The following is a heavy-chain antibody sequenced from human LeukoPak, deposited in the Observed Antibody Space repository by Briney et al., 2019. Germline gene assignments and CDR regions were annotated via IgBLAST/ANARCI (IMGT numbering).Heavy chain of an antibody. CDR3: ARVVDTAGYH. J-gene: IGHJ5*02. V-gene: IGHV1-69*04. CDR1: GGTFSSYA. CDR2: IIPILGIA. D-gene: IGHD5-18*01. Sequence: PVKVSCKASGGTFSSYAISWVRQAPGQGLEWMGRIIPILGIANYAQKFQGRVTITADKSTSTAYMELSSLRSEDTAEYYCARVVDTAGYHWGQGTLVTVSS.